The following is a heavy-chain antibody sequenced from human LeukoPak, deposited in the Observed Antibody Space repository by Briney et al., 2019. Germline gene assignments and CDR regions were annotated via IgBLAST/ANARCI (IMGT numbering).Heavy chain of an antibody. D-gene: IGHD3-10*01. J-gene: IGHJ4*02. CDR3: AKDGGHGSGSYCIDY. V-gene: IGHV3-30*02. CDR2: IRYDGSNK. CDR1: GFTFSSYG. Sequence: GGSLRLSCAASGFTFSSYGMHRVRQAPGKGLEWVAFIRYDGSNKYYADSVKGRFTISRDNSKNTLYLQMNSLRAEDTAVYYCAKDGGHGSGSYCIDYWGQGTLVTVSS.